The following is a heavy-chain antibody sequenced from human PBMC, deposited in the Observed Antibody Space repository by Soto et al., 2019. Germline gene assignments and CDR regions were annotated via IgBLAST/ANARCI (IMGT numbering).Heavy chain of an antibody. J-gene: IGHJ4*02. V-gene: IGHV1-3*01. D-gene: IGHD7-27*01. CDR2: INAGYGNT. CDR3: ARDTGDGTFDF. Sequence: RASMKVSCKASGYTFSSYAMHWVRQAPGQRLEWMGWINAGYGNTKSSQKFQDRVTISRDTSASTAYMELTSLRSEDTAVYYCARDTGDGTFDFWGQGTLVTVSS. CDR1: GYTFSSYA.